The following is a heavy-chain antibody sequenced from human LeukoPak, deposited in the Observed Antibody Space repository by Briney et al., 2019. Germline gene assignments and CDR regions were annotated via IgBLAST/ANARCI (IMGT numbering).Heavy chain of an antibody. V-gene: IGHV3-30-3*01. CDR1: GFTFSSYA. Sequence: PGGSLRLSCAASGFTFSSYAMHWVRQAPGKGLEWVAVISYDGSNKYYADSVKGRFTISRDNSKNTLYLQMNSLRAEDTAVYYCAKDLAAVTRVNYNSGAYYYYGMDVWGQGTTVTVSS. CDR3: AKDLAAVTRVNYNSGAYYYYGMDV. CDR2: ISYDGSNK. J-gene: IGHJ6*02. D-gene: IGHD4-17*01.